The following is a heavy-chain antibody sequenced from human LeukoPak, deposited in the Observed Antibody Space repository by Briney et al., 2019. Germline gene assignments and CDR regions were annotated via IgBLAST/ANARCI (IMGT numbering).Heavy chain of an antibody. D-gene: IGHD2/OR15-2a*01. J-gene: IGHJ5*02. CDR3: ARDDGSTTVLNWFDP. V-gene: IGHV4-4*07. Sequence: PSETLSLTCTVSGASIRNKYWSWIRQPAGKGLERIGRIYSGGNTNYNPSLKSRITMSVDTSKNQFSLKLNSVTAANTAVYYCARDDGSTTVLNWFDPWGQGTLVTVSS. CDR1: GASIRNKY. CDR2: IYSGGNT.